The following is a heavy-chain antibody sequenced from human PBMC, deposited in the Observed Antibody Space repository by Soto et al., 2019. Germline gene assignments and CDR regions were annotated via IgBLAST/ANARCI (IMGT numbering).Heavy chain of an antibody. V-gene: IGHV3-53*01. CDR2: IYGGDTT. Sequence: PGGSLRLSCVGSGFTASSNYMTWVRQAPGKGLEWVSIIYGGDTTHFADSVRGRFPISRDSSKNTIYLQMNSLRAEDTAVYYCATGTMVTTAFDDWGQGTPVTVS. J-gene: IGHJ4*02. CDR3: ATGTMVTTAFDD. D-gene: IGHD4-17*01. CDR1: GFTASSNY.